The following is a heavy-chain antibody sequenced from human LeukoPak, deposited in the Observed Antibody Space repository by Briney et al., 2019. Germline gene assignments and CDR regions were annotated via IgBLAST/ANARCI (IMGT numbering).Heavy chain of an antibody. J-gene: IGHJ4*02. CDR3: AGVSYGDYPFSPFDY. CDR2: IGGSGGGI. D-gene: IGHD4-17*01. Sequence: GGSLRLSCVASGFSFSHHAMTWVRQAPGQGLEWVSAIGGSGGGIFYADSVKGRFTISRDNSKNTLYLQMNSLRAEDTAVYYCAGVSYGDYPFSPFDYWGQGTLVTVSS. V-gene: IGHV3-23*01. CDR1: GFSFSHHA.